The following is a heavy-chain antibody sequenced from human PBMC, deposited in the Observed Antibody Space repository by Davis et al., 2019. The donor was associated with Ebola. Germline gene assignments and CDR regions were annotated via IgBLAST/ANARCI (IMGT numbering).Heavy chain of an antibody. V-gene: IGHV3-48*02. CDR2: ISSSSSTI. D-gene: IGHD3-22*01. CDR1: GFTFSSYS. J-gene: IGHJ4*02. CDR3: ARHYPYYYDSSGYYIDY. Sequence: GESLKISCAASGFTFSSYSMNWVRQAPGKGLEWVSYISSSSSTIYYADSVKGRFTISRDNAKNSLYLQMNSLRDEDTAVYYCARHYPYYYDSSGYYIDYWGQGTLVTVSS.